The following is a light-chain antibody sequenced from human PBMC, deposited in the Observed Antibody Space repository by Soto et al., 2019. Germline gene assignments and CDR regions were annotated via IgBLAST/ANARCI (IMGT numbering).Light chain of an antibody. J-gene: IGLJ3*02. CDR2: EGN. V-gene: IGLV2-23*01. Sequence: QYALTQPASVSGSPGQSITMSCAGASSDVGSYNLVSWYQQYPGKAPKLIIYEGNKRPSGVSNRFSGSGSGNTASLTISGLQAEDAADYYCCSYTGSSTSFGGGTKLTVL. CDR1: SSDVGSYNL. CDR3: CSYTGSSTS.